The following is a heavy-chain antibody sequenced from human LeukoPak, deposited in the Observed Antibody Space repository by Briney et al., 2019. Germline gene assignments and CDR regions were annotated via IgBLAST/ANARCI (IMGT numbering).Heavy chain of an antibody. D-gene: IGHD3-10*01. Sequence: SETLSLTCTVSGDSISSSFYYWGWIRQPPGKGLEWIGSIHYSGSTNYNPSLKSRVTMSVDTSKNQFSLKLSSVTAADTAVYYCARDMSRGYYGSGTFDPWGQGTLVTVSS. CDR3: ARDMSRGYYGSGTFDP. V-gene: IGHV4-39*07. CDR2: IHYSGST. CDR1: GDSISSSFYY. J-gene: IGHJ5*02.